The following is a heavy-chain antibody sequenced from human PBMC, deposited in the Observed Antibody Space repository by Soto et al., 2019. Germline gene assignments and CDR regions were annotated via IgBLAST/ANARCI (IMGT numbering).Heavy chain of an antibody. J-gene: IGHJ3*01. CDR2: ISPSNTTI. D-gene: IGHD2-2*01. V-gene: IGHV3-48*02. Sequence: QLVESGGGLVQRGGSLRFSCAASGFTFSLYPMNWVGKAPGRGLEWLYYISPSNTTIYYADSVKGRFTISRDNAKDSLDLQMNGLRDDDTAVYYCARVGRGFCSSARCYTDGFDLWGQGTVVTVST. CDR3: ARVGRGFCSSARCYTDGFDL. CDR1: GFTFSLYP.